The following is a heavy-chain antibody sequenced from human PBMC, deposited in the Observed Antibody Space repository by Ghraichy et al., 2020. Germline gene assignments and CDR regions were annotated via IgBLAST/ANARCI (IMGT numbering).Heavy chain of an antibody. Sequence: AGSLRLSCAASGFTFKSYGMHWARQTPGKGLEWVAVISYDGNNKYYSDSAKGRFTISRDNSKNTLYLQMNSLRAEDTAVYYCAKDEQILTVIPYGMDVWGQGTTVTVSS. CDR2: ISYDGNNK. D-gene: IGHD4-11*01. J-gene: IGHJ6*02. CDR1: GFTFKSYG. CDR3: AKDEQILTVIPYGMDV. V-gene: IGHV3-30*18.